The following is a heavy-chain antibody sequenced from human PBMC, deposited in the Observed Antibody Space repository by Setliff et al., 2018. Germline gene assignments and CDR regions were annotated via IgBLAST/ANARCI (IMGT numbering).Heavy chain of an antibody. J-gene: IGHJ1*01. V-gene: IGHV3-49*04. CDR1: GFTFGDYA. D-gene: IGHD6-19*01. CDR2: IRSQAYTGAS. Sequence: GGSLRLSCRGSGFTFGDYAMSWVRQAPGKGLEWLGFIRSQAYTGASEYAASVKGRFTISRDDSKNVAYLQMTSLQTEDTAVYYCAKDRSFFHHWGQGTRVTVSS. CDR3: AKDRSFFHH.